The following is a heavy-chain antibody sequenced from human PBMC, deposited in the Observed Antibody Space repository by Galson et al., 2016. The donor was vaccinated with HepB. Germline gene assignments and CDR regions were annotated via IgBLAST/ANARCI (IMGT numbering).Heavy chain of an antibody. Sequence: SLRLSCAASSFTCSGYAMSWVRQAPGKGLEWVSAICGRGLGTHYADYVWGRLTISRDNSENTLYLQLVGLSDADTAVYFSAKDRPAMAQGLSMNYYGMDVWGKGTTVTVSS. J-gene: IGHJ6*04. CDR3: AKDRPAMAQGLSMNYYGMDV. CDR1: SFTCSGYA. CDR2: ICGRGLGT. V-gene: IGHV3-23*01. D-gene: IGHD3-22*01.